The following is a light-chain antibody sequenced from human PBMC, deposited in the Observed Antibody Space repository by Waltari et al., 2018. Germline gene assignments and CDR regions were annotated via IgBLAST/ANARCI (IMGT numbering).Light chain of an antibody. CDR2: DVS. CDR1: SSDVCGYNC. V-gene: IGLV2-14*03. Sequence: QSALTQPASVSGSPGQSITISCTGTSSDVCGYNCVSCYQHHPGKAPKLLVFDVSNLPSGASNRFSGSKSGNTASLTIAGLQAGDEADYYCSSKTSSSTVVFGGGTKLTVL. CDR3: SSKTSSSTVV. J-gene: IGLJ2*01.